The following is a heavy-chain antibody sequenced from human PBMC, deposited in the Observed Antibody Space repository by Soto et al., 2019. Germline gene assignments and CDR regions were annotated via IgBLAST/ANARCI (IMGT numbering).Heavy chain of an antibody. Sequence: QVHLQESGPGLVKPLETVSLTCTIGASSISLYYWGWVRQPPGKGLEWIGSIYHSGSSYYNPSLKSRVSLSLETSRGQLSLNLTSVTAADTAVYYCAREDDAAGMDVWGQGTTVIVSS. CDR2: IYHSGSS. J-gene: IGHJ6*02. CDR3: AREDDAAGMDV. V-gene: IGHV4-38-2*02. CDR1: ASSISLYY. D-gene: IGHD1-1*01.